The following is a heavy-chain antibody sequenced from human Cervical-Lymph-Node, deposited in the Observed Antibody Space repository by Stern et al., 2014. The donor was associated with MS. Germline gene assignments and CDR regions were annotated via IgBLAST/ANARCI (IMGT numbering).Heavy chain of an antibody. CDR3: ARIPVYGGNYPFDY. D-gene: IGHD4-23*01. V-gene: IGHV2-26*01. CDR1: GFSLSNARMG. Sequence: QITLKESGPVLVKPTETLTLTCTVSGFSLSNARMGVSWIRQPPGKALEWLAHIFSNDEKSYSTSLKSRLTISKDTSKSQVVLTMTNMDPVDTATYYCARIPVYGGNYPFDYWGQGTLVTVSS. CDR2: IFSNDEK. J-gene: IGHJ4*02.